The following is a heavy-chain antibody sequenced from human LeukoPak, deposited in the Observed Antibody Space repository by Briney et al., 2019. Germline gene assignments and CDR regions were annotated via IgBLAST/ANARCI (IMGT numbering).Heavy chain of an antibody. D-gene: IGHD6-13*01. J-gene: IGHJ4*02. CDR1: GGSISSYY. CDR2: IYYSGST. V-gene: IGHV4-59*12. CDR3: ATQSSSWYTQHDY. Sequence: SETLSLTCTVSGGSISSYYWSWIRQPPGKGLEWIGYIYYSGSTNYNPSLKSRVTISVDTSKNQFSLKLSSVTAADTAVYYCATQSSSWYTQHDYWGQGTLVTVSS.